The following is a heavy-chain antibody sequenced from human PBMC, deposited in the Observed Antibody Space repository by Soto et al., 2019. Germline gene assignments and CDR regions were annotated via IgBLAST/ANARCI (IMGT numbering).Heavy chain of an antibody. CDR2: IGTAGDT. J-gene: IGHJ4*02. CDR3: ATDYGSGSFDY. V-gene: IGHV3-13*01. Sequence: GGSLRLSCAASGFTFSSYDMHWVRQATGKWLEWVSAIGTAGDTYYPGSVKGRCTISRENAKNPLYLQMNSLRAEDTAVYYCATDYGSGSFDYWGQGTLVTVSS. D-gene: IGHD3-10*01. CDR1: GFTFSSYD.